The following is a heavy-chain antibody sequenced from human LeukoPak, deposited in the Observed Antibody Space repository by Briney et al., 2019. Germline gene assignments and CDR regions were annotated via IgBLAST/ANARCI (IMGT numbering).Heavy chain of an antibody. Sequence: SETLSLTCTVSGGSINSYYWSWIRQAPGKGLEWIGFIYHSGSTDYNPSLKSRLTISVDTSKNQFSLRLTSMTATDTAVYYCARGTLAVAGIFDYWGQGILVTVSS. V-gene: IGHV4-59*08. D-gene: IGHD6-19*01. CDR2: IYHSGST. CDR1: GGSINSYY. CDR3: ARGTLAVAGIFDY. J-gene: IGHJ4*02.